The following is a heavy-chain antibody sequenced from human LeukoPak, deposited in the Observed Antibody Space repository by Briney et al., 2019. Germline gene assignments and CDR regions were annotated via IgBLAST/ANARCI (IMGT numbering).Heavy chain of an antibody. V-gene: IGHV4-39*07. D-gene: IGHD6-6*01. J-gene: IGHJ4*02. CDR2: IYYSGST. CDR1: GGSISGSSYY. CDR3: ARLEQYSSSFFDY. Sequence: SETLSLTCTVSGGSISGSSYYWGWIRQPPGKGLEWIGSIYYSGSTYYNPSLKSRVTISVDTSKNQFSLKLSSVTAADTAVYYCARLEQYSSSFFDYWGQGTLVTVSS.